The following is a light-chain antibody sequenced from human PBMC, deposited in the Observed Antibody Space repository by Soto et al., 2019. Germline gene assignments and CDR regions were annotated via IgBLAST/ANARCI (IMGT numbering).Light chain of an antibody. CDR1: QSISTY. CDR2: SVS. J-gene: IGKJ2*01. Sequence: DIQMTQSPDSLSASVGDRVTITCRASQSISTYLHWYQQKPGKAPKLLVHSVSNLQSGVPSRFTGSGSGTDFTLTISSLQPEAFATYFCQQSASGPFTFGQGNKLEI. V-gene: IGKV1-39*01. CDR3: QQSASGPFT.